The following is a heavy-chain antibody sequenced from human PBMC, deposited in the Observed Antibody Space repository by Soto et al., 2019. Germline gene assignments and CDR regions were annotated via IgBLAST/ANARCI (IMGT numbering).Heavy chain of an antibody. D-gene: IGHD1-1*01. Sequence: ASVTVSCTASGYTFTSYGIIWVRKAPGQGLEWMGWISAYNGDTNYAQKLQGRVTMTTDTSTSTAYMELRSLRSDDTAVYYCARDQVATVTWFDPWGQGTLVT. J-gene: IGHJ5*02. V-gene: IGHV1-18*04. CDR1: GYTFTSYG. CDR3: ARDQVATVTWFDP. CDR2: ISAYNGDT.